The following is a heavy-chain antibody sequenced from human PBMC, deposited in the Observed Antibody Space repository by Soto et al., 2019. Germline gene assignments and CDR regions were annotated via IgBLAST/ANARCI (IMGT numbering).Heavy chain of an antibody. CDR2: IYYSGST. V-gene: IGHV4-31*03. J-gene: IGHJ3*02. CDR1: GGSISSGGYY. D-gene: IGHD2-21*01. Sequence: SETLSLTCTVSGGSISSGGYYWSWIRQHPGKGLEWIGYIYYSGSTYYNPSLKSRVTISVDTSKNQFSLKLSSVTAADTAVYYCARDPPEGTTVGIAFDIWGQGTMVTVSS. CDR3: ARDPPEGTTVGIAFDI.